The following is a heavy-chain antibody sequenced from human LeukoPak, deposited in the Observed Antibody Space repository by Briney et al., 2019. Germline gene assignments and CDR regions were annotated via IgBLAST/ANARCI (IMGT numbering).Heavy chain of an antibody. Sequence: PSETLSLTCAVYGGSFSGYYWSRIRQPPGKGLEWIGEINHSGSTNYNPSLKSRVAISVDTSKNQFSLKLSSVTAADTAVYYCARGIWRITIFGVGPDAFDIWGQGTMVTVSS. D-gene: IGHD3-3*01. CDR1: GGSFSGYY. CDR3: ARGIWRITIFGVGPDAFDI. CDR2: INHSGST. V-gene: IGHV4-34*01. J-gene: IGHJ3*02.